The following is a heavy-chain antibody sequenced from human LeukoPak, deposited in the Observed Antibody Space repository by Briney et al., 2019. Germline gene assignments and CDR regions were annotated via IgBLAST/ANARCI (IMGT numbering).Heavy chain of an antibody. J-gene: IGHJ3*02. V-gene: IGHV5-51*01. CDR1: GYSFTNYW. CDR3: ARKEFLWGAPDAAENDAFDI. D-gene: IGHD3-10*01. CDR2: IYPDDSDT. Sequence: GESLKISCQGSGYSFTNYWIGWVRQMPGKGLEWMGIIYPDDSDTRYSPSFQGQVTISADKSISTAYLQWSSLKASDTAMYYCARKEFLWGAPDAAENDAFDIWGQGTMVTVSS.